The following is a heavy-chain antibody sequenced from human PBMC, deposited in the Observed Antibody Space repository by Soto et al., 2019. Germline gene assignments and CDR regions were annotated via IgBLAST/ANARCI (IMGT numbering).Heavy chain of an antibody. CDR1: GFSLTETGMG. CDR2: IYWDDDK. J-gene: IGHJ4*02. Sequence: QITLKESGPTLVKPTQTLTLTCTFSGFSLTETGMGVGWIRQPPGKALEWLALIYWDDDKRYSPSLKRGLTISKDASKNQVVLTKTNVDAVDTATYYCAHRRSGYLDSWGQGTLVTVSS. V-gene: IGHV2-5*02. CDR3: AHRRSGYLDS.